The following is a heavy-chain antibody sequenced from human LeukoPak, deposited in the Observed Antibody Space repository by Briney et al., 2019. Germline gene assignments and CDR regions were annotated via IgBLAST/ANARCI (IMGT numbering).Heavy chain of an antibody. CDR3: ASLPKAAAGWVYLDY. CDR1: GYSFTSYW. D-gene: IGHD6-13*01. J-gene: IGHJ4*02. CDR2: IYPGDSDT. Sequence: GESLKISCKGSGYSFTSYWIGWVRQMPGKGLEWMGIIYPGDSDTRYSPSFQGQVTISADKSISTAYLQWSSLKASDTAMYYCASLPKAAAGWVYLDYWGQGTLVTVSS. V-gene: IGHV5-51*01.